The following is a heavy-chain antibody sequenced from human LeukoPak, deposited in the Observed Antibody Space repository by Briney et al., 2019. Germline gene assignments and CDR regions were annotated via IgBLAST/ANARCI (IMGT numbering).Heavy chain of an antibody. CDR2: IIPIFGTA. CDR1: GGTFSSYA. V-gene: IGHV1-69*01. J-gene: IGHJ4*02. D-gene: IGHD2-15*01. CDR3: ARASSCSGGSCHAATYDY. Sequence: ASVKVSCKASGGTFSSYAISWVRQAPGQGLEWMGGIIPIFGTANYAQKFQGRVTITADESTSTAYMELSSLRPEDTAVYYCARASSCSGGSCHAATYDYWGQGTLVTVSS.